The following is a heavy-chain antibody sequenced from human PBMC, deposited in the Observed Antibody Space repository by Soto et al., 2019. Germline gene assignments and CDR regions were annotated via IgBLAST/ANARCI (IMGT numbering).Heavy chain of an antibody. CDR3: ARDTYYYDSSGYSYSDY. CDR1: GGSISSSNW. CDR2: IYHSGST. V-gene: IGHV4-4*02. D-gene: IGHD3-22*01. J-gene: IGHJ4*02. Sequence: TLSLTCAVSGGSISSSNWWSWVRQPPGKGLEWIGEIYHSGSTNYNPSLKSRVTISVDKSKNQFSLKLSSVTAADTAVYYCARDTYYYDSSGYSYSDYWGQGTLVTVSS.